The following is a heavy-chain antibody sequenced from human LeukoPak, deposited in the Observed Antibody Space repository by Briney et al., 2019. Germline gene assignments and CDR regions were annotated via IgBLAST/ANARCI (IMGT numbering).Heavy chain of an antibody. CDR1: GFTFSSYW. D-gene: IGHD6-19*01. J-gene: IGHJ4*02. Sequence: PGGSLRLSCAASGFTFSSYWMSWVRQAPGKGLEWVANIKQDGSEKYYVDSVKGRFTISRDNAKNSLYLQMNSLRAEDTALYYCAKDRTVAGTHPYYFDYWGQGTLVTVSS. CDR3: AKDRTVAGTHPYYFDY. CDR2: IKQDGSEK. V-gene: IGHV3-7*03.